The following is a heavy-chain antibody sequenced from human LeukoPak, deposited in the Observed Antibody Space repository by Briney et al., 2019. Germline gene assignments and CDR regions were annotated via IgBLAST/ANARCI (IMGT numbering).Heavy chain of an antibody. J-gene: IGHJ4*02. CDR2: IYSGGDT. V-gene: IGHV3-53*01. Sequence: GGSLRLSCATAGFTIRRSYMSWVRQAAGKGLEWVSVIYSGGDTIHADSVKGRFSISRDSSNVYLQMNSLRPEDTAVYYCVRAGHHSGSTDELFLPFDYWGQGTRVTVSA. D-gene: IGHD3-10*01. CDR3: VRAGHHSGSTDELFLPFDY. CDR1: GFTIRRSY.